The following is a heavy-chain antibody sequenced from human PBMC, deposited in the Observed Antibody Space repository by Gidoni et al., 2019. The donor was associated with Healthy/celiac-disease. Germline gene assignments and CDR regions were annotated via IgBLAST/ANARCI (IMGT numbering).Heavy chain of an antibody. CDR2: IIPILGIA. Sequence: QVQLVQSGAEVKKPGSSVKVSCKASGGTFSSYTISWVRQAPGQGLEWMGRIIPILGIANYAQKCQGRVTITADKSTSTAYMELSSLRSEDTAVYYCARGDWNEGAYYFDYWGQGTLVTVSS. CDR3: ARGDWNEGAYYFDY. D-gene: IGHD1-1*01. V-gene: IGHV1-69*02. J-gene: IGHJ4*02. CDR1: GGTFSSYT.